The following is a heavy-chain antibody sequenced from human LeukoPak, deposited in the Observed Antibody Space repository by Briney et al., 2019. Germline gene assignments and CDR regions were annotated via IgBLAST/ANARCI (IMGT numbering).Heavy chain of an antibody. J-gene: IGHJ4*02. V-gene: IGHV4-39*07. Sequence: SETLSLTCTVSGGSISTSNYYWGWIRQPPGKGLEWIGNIFYSGSTYYSPSLKSRVTISLDTSRNQFSLKLTSVTAADTATYYCAREKLGFSSSPPDYWGQGSLVIVSS. D-gene: IGHD6-6*01. CDR3: AREKLGFSSSPPDY. CDR2: IFYSGST. CDR1: GGSISTSNYY.